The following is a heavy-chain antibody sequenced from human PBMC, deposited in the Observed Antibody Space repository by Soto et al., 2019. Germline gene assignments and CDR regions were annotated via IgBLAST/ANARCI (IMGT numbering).Heavy chain of an antibody. Sequence: GGSLRLSCEASGFSFNTYAMNWVRQAPGEGLQWLSFISRSSTTIYYADSVKGRFSISRDNAKSSLYLQMNSLRADDTAVYYCARDRGAAVAGDAFDIWGQGTVVTVSS. CDR3: ARDRGAAVAGDAFDI. J-gene: IGHJ3*02. CDR2: ISRSSTTI. D-gene: IGHD6-19*01. V-gene: IGHV3-48*01. CDR1: GFSFNTYA.